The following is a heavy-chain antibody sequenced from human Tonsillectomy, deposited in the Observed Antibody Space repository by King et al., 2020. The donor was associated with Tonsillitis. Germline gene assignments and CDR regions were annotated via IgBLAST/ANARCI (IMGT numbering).Heavy chain of an antibody. D-gene: IGHD3-3*01. V-gene: IGHV5-10-1*03. J-gene: IGHJ6*03. Sequence: QLVQSGAEVKKPGESLRISCKGSGYSFSSYWISWVRQMPGKGLEWMGNIDPSDSYTNYSPSFQGHVTISADKSISTAYLQWSSLKASDTVMYYCARRSNDFWSGSQYPPSESTYLYMDVWGKGTTVTVSS. CDR1: GYSFSSYW. CDR2: IDPSDSYT. CDR3: ARRSNDFWSGSQYPPSESTYLYMDV.